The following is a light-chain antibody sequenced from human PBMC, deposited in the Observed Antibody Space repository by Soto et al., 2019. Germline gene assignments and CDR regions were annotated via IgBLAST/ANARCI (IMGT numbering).Light chain of an antibody. CDR1: QSVSSN. Sequence: EIVMTQSPATLSVSPGERATLSCRASQSVSSNLAWYQQKPGQAPRLLIYGASTRATDIPARFTGSGSRTEFTLTISSLQSEDFAVYYCQQYNNWPPTFGQGTRLEIK. CDR2: GAS. J-gene: IGKJ5*01. CDR3: QQYNNWPPT. V-gene: IGKV3-15*01.